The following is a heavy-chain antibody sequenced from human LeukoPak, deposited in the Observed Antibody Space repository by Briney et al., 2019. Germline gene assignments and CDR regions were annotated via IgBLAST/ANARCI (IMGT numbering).Heavy chain of an antibody. CDR3: ARQGSDNFFDS. V-gene: IGHV4-4*07. CDR1: NDYIKDYY. CDR2: VSQWNT. Sequence: SETLSLTCTLSNDYIKDYYWRWIRQPAGKGLEWIGRVSQWNTNYNPSLMSRVTMSVQASKNQFSLKLNSATAADTAVYYCARQGSDNFFDSWGLGILVTVSS. J-gene: IGHJ4*02. D-gene: IGHD2-21*01.